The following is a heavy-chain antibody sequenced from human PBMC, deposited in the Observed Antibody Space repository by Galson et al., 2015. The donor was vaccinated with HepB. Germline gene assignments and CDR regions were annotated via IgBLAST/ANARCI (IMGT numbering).Heavy chain of an antibody. CDR2: ISWNSGSI. CDR3: AKDNSLYYYDSSGYYAY. D-gene: IGHD3-22*01. V-gene: IGHV3-9*01. CDR1: GFTFDDYA. Sequence: SLRLSCAASGFTFDDYAMHWVRQAPGKGLEWVSGISWNSGSIGYADSVKGRFTISRDNAKNSLYLQMNSLRAEDTALYYCAKDNSLYYYDSSGYYAYWGQETLVTVSS. J-gene: IGHJ4*02.